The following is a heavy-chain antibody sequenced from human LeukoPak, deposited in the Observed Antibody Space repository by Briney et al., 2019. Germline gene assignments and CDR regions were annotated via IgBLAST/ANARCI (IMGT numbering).Heavy chain of an antibody. V-gene: IGHV4-30-2*01. CDR3: ARGMAGIPIS. CDR1: GGSISSGGYS. J-gene: IGHJ4*01. CDR2: IYHSGST. Sequence: PSQTLSLTCAVSGGSISSGGYSWSWIRQPPGKGLEWIGYIYHSGSTYYNPSLKSRVTISVDRSKNQFSLKLSSVTAADTAVYYCARGMAGIPISWGHGTLVTGYS. D-gene: IGHD3-10*01.